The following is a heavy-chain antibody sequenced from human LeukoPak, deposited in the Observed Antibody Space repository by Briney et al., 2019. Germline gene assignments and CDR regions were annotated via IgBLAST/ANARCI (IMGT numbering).Heavy chain of an antibody. Sequence: SETLSLTCTISGGSISSYYWSWIRQPAGKGLEWIGRIYTSGSTNYNPSLKSRVTMSVDTSKNQFSLKLSSVTAADTAVYYCARDFLLLWFGESEYNWFDPWGQGTLVTVSS. V-gene: IGHV4-4*07. CDR1: GGSISSYY. J-gene: IGHJ5*02. D-gene: IGHD3-10*01. CDR3: ARDFLLLWFGESEYNWFDP. CDR2: IYTSGST.